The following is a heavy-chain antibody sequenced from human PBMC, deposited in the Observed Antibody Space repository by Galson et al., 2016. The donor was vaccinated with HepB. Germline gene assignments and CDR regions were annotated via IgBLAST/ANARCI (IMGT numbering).Heavy chain of an antibody. CDR2: TIPIFGIT. CDR3: ATMGHCSSSGCYLGYYHYFYMDV. J-gene: IGHJ6*03. Sequence: SVKVSCKASGYTFTRYYMHWVRQAPGQGLEWMGGTIPIFGITNYAQRFQGRVTITAGESTTTAYLELSSLTSEDTAVYYCATMGHCSSSGCYLGYYHYFYMDVWGKGTTVTVSS. V-gene: IGHV1-69*13. CDR1: GYTFTRYY. D-gene: IGHD2-2*01.